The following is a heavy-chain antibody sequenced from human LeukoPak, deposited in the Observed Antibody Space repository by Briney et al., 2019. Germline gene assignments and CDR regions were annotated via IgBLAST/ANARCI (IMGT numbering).Heavy chain of an antibody. D-gene: IGHD3-9*01. CDR2: INPNSGGT. CDR3: ARAVRRYFDWTLRPSLDY. V-gene: IGHV1-2*02. CDR1: GYTFTSYG. J-gene: IGHJ4*02. Sequence: ASVKVSCKASGYTFTSYGISWVRQAPGQGLEWMGWINPNSGGTNYAQKFQGRVTMTRDTSISTAYMELSRLRSDDTAVYYCARAVRRYFDWTLRPSLDYWGQGTLVTVSS.